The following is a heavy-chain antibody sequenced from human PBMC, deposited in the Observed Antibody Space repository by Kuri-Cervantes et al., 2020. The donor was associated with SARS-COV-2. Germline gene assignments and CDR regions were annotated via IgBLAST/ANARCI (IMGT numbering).Heavy chain of an antibody. J-gene: IGHJ3*01. CDR1: GFIFSNFW. Sequence: GGSLRLSCAASGFIFSNFWMNWVRQAPGKGLEWIGRIKSRADGGTRDYVAPVKGRFTLSRDDSTNSLYLQMNSLKTEDTAVYYCTTGSVRGQWLEPRRHDGFDLWGQGTMVTVSS. V-gene: IGHV3-15*01. CDR3: TTGSVRGQWLEPRRHDGFDL. D-gene: IGHD6-19*01. CDR2: IKSRADGGTR.